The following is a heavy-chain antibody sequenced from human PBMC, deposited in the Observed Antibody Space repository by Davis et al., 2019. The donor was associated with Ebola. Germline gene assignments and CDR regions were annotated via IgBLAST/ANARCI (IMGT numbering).Heavy chain of an antibody. J-gene: IGHJ5*02. CDR3: ARDGYSSSWYDSFFDP. CDR2: IYYSGST. CDR1: GGSISSYY. D-gene: IGHD6-13*01. V-gene: IGHV4-59*12. Sequence: MPSETLSLTCTVSGGSISSYYWSWIRQPPGKGLEWIGYIYYSGSTYYNPSLKSRVTISVDTSKNQFSLKLSSVTAADTAVYYCARDGYSSSWYDSFFDPWGQGTLVTVSS.